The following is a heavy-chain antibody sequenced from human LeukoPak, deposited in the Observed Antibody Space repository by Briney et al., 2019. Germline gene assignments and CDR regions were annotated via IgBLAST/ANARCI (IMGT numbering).Heavy chain of an antibody. Sequence: SETLSLTCTVSGGSTSSYYWSWIRQPPGKGLEWIGYIYYSGSTNYNPSLKSRVTISVDTSKNQFSLKLSSVTAADTAVYYCARVLSSWYYFDYWGQGTLVTVSS. D-gene: IGHD6-13*01. V-gene: IGHV4-59*01. CDR1: GGSTSSYY. CDR3: ARVLSSWYYFDY. J-gene: IGHJ4*02. CDR2: IYYSGST.